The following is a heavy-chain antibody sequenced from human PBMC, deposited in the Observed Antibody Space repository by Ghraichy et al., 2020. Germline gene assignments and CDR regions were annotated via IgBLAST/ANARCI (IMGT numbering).Heavy chain of an antibody. V-gene: IGHV3-30*02. J-gene: IGHJ6*02. CDR3: AKGDVRRSGYEQYYYYYYGMDV. CDR1: GFTFSSYG. CDR2: IRYDGSNK. Sequence: GGSLRLSCAASGFTFSSYGMHWVRQAPGKGLEWVAFIRYDGSNKYYADSVKGRFTISRDNSKNTLYLQMNSLRAEDTAVYYCAKGDVRRSGYEQYYYYYYGMDVWGQGTTVTVSS. D-gene: IGHD3-3*01.